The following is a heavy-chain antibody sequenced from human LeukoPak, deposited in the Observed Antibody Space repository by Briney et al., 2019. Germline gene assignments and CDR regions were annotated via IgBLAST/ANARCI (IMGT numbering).Heavy chain of an antibody. CDR2: VSGGGHNT. CDR1: GFTFTSYA. CDR3: AKDRSSWYYPFDS. D-gene: IGHD3-3*01. V-gene: IGHV3-23*01. J-gene: IGHJ4*02. Sequence: GGSLRLSCVASGFTFTSYAMSWVRQAPGKGLEWVSVVSGGGHNTYYADSVKGRFTMSRDNSKNTVYLQMNSLRAEDTAVYYCAKDRSSWYYPFDSWGQGTLFPVSS.